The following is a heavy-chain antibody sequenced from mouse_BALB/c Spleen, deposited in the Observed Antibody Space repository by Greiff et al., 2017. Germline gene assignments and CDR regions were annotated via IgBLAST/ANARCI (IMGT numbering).Heavy chain of an antibody. Sequence: EVQLVEPGGGLVQPGGSLKLSCAASGFTFSSYGMSWVRQTPDKRLELVATINSNGGSTYYPDSVKGRFTISRDNAKNTLYLQMSSLKSEDTAMYYCARHYRYEIAMDYWGQGTSVTVSS. CDR1: GFTFSSYG. D-gene: IGHD2-14*01. CDR3: ARHYRYEIAMDY. CDR2: INSNGGST. J-gene: IGHJ4*01. V-gene: IGHV5-6-3*01.